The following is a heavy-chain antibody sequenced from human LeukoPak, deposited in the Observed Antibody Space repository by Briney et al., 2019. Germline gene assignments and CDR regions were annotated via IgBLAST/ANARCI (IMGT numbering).Heavy chain of an antibody. CDR1: GFTISSYG. CDR3: ARGGAYNDYGMDV. J-gene: IGHJ6*02. V-gene: IGHV3-33*01. CDR2: IWYDGTDK. Sequence: GGSLRLSCAASGFTISSYGMHWVRQAPGKELEWVAVIWYDGTDKYYADSVKGRFTVSRDKSKNTLYLQMNSLRAEDTAVYYCARGGAYNDYGMDVWGQGTTVTVSS. D-gene: IGHD1-14*01.